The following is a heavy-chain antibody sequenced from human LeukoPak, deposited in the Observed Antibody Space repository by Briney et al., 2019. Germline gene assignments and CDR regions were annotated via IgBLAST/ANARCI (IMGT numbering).Heavy chain of an antibody. D-gene: IGHD4/OR15-4a*01. J-gene: IGHJ4*02. CDR1: RFTFSDYY. Sequence: GGSLRLSCAASRFTFSDYYMSWIRQAPGKGLEWLSYISSSSSYTNYADSVKGRFTISRDDAKNTLYLQMNSLRAEDTAVYYCVSFYYSAFFDSWGQGTLVAVSS. CDR3: VSFYYSAFFDS. CDR2: ISSSSSYT. V-gene: IGHV3-11*03.